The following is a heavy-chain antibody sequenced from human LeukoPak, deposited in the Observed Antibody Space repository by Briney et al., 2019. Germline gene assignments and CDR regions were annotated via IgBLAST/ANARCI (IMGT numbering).Heavy chain of an antibody. D-gene: IGHD6-13*01. CDR3: AREGGSSWPYFDY. CDR1: GGSISSGGYY. V-gene: IGHV4-31*03. CDR2: IYYSGST. J-gene: IGHJ4*02. Sequence: SETLSLTCTVSGGSISSGGYYLSWLRQHPGRGLEWIGYIYYSGSTYYNPSLKSRVTISVDTSKNQFSLRLSSVTAADTAVYYCAREGGSSWPYFDYWGQGTLVTVSS.